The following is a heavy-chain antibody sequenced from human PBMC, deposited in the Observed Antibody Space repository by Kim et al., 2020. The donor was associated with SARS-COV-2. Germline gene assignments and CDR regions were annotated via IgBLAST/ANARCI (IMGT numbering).Heavy chain of an antibody. CDR2: INHSGST. V-gene: IGHV4-34*01. J-gene: IGHJ4*02. Sequence: SETLSLTCAVYGGSFSGYYWSWIRQPPGKGLEWIGEINHSGSTNYNPSLKSRVTISVDTSKNQFSLKLSSVTAADTAVYYCARGQRRYSGSYPDYWGQGTLVTVSS. CDR1: GGSFSGYY. D-gene: IGHD1-26*01. CDR3: ARGQRRYSGSYPDY.